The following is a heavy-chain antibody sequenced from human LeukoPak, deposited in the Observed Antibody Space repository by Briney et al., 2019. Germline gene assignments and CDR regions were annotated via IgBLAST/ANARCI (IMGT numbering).Heavy chain of an antibody. CDR1: GFSFSSYS. J-gene: IGHJ5*02. CDR3: ARDPSAVPTAVNWFDP. D-gene: IGHD2-2*01. V-gene: IGHV3-21*06. Sequence: PGGSLRLSCVASGFSFSSYSMTWVRQAPGKGLEWVSSISSTSTYIYYTDSVKGRFTISRDNAKNSLYLQMDSLRAEDTAVYYCARDPSAVPTAVNWFDPWGQGTLVTVSS. CDR2: ISSTSTYI.